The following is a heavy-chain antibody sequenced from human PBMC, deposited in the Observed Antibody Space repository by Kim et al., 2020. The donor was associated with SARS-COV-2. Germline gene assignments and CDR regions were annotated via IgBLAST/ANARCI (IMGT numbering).Heavy chain of an antibody. CDR3: ARDSGSSGEKGAFDI. D-gene: IGHD6-19*01. Sequence: DHENGRYTTSRDNSKNTLYLQMNRLGAEDTAVYYCARDSGSSGEKGAFDIWGQGTMVTVSS. J-gene: IGHJ3*02. V-gene: IGHV3-30*01.